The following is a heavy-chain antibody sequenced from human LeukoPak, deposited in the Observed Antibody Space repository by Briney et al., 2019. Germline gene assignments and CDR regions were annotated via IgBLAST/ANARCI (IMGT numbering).Heavy chain of an antibody. V-gene: IGHV4-34*01. CDR1: GESLNSYY. CDR3: ARGAWATRLAS. CDR2: IYESGTT. J-gene: IGHJ4*02. D-gene: IGHD2-15*01. Sequence: PSETLSLTCAVYGESLNSYYWSWVRQPPGEGLEWIGEIYESGTTKYNPSLKSRAAISMVPSKQQFSLRLSSVTAADTAVYYCARGAWATRLASWGLGTPVIVSS.